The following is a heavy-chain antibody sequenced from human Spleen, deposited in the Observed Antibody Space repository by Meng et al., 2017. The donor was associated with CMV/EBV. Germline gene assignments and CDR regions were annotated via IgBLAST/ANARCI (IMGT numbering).Heavy chain of an antibody. Sequence: SETLSLTCTVSGGSISSSGYYWGWIRQPPGKGLAWIGSFYHSGSTYHNPSLKSRVTISVDTSKNQFSLKLSSVTAADTAVYYCARQLPFYGDYQYYFDYWGQGTLVTVSS. CDR1: GGSISSSGYY. CDR3: ARQLPFYGDYQYYFDY. J-gene: IGHJ4*02. V-gene: IGHV4-39*01. D-gene: IGHD4-17*01. CDR2: FYHSGST.